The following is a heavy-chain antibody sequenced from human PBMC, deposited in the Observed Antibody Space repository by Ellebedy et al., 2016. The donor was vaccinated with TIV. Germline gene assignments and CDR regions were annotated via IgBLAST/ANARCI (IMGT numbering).Heavy chain of an antibody. CDR2: INPGDFDT. CDR3: ARHRSGISGGIDV. Sequence: GESLKISCKGSGYSFTSYWIGWVRPVPGKGLEWMGIINPGDFDTRYRPSFQGKVTISVDKSISPAYLQWSSLKASDTATYYCARHRSGISGGIDVWGQGTTVTVSS. D-gene: IGHD3-10*01. V-gene: IGHV5-51*01. CDR1: GYSFTSYW. J-gene: IGHJ6*02.